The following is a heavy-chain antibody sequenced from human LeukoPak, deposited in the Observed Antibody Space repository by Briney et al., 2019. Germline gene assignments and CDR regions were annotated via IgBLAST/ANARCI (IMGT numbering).Heavy chain of an antibody. CDR1: EFTFSDSA. CDR2: IRTKNNNYAT. J-gene: IGHJ6*02. CDR3: TRPFGSGSYGSLDV. V-gene: IGHV3-73*01. Sequence: GGSLKLSCAASEFTFSDSAIHWVRQASGKGLEWVGRIRTKNNNYATGYTASMKGRFTISRDDSKSTAYLQLNSLKAEDTAVYYCTRPFGSGSYGSLDVWGQGTTVTVSS. D-gene: IGHD3-10*01.